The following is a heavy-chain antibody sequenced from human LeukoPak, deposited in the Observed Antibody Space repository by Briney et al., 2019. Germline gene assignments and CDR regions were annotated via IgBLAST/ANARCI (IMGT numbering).Heavy chain of an antibody. CDR3: ARGGIRYFDWLFDY. V-gene: IGHV4-59*01. CDR2: IYYSGST. D-gene: IGHD3-9*01. Sequence: SETLSLTCTVSGGSISSYYWSWIRQPPGKGLEWIGYIYYSGSTNYNPSLKSRVTISADTSKNQFSLKLSSVTAADTAVYYCARGGIRYFDWLFDYWGQGTLVTVSS. J-gene: IGHJ4*02. CDR1: GGSISSYY.